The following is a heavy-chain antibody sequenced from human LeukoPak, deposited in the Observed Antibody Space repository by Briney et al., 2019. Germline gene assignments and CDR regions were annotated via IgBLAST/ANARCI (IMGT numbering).Heavy chain of an antibody. J-gene: IGHJ4*02. CDR2: ISSSGSTI. CDR3: ARRRGSSWEAYFEY. D-gene: IGHD6-19*01. CDR1: GFTFSDYY. V-gene: IGHV3-11*04. Sequence: GGSQRLSCAASGFTFSDYYMSWIRQAPGKGLEWVSYISSSGSTIYYTDSVKGRFTISRDNAKNSLYLQVNSLRAEDTAVYYCARRRGSSWEAYFEYWGRGTLVTVSS.